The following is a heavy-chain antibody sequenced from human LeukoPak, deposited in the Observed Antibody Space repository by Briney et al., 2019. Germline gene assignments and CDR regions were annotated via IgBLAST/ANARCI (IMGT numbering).Heavy chain of an antibody. CDR3: ARAGRAAAGFGIDY. V-gene: IGHV1-69*13. D-gene: IGHD6-13*01. CDR2: IIPIFGTA. CDR1: GGTFSSYA. J-gene: IGHJ4*02. Sequence: SVKVSCKASGGTFSSYAISWVRQAPGQGLEWMGGIIPIFGTANYAQKFQGRVTITAHESTSTAYMELSSLRSEDTAVYYCARAGRAAAGFGIDYWGQGTLVTVSS.